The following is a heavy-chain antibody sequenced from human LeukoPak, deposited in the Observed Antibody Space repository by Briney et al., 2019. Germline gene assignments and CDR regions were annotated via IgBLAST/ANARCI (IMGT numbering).Heavy chain of an antibody. CDR2: IYSGGST. CDR1: GFTVSSNY. V-gene: IGHV3-53*01. D-gene: IGHD3-9*01. Sequence: GGSLRLSCAASGFTVSSNYMSWVRQAPGKGLEWVSVIYSGGSTYYADSVKGRFTISRDNSKNTLYLQMNSLRAEDTAVYYCARAHNYDILTGHYSYYFDYWGQGTLVTVSS. J-gene: IGHJ4*02. CDR3: ARAHNYDILTGHYSYYFDY.